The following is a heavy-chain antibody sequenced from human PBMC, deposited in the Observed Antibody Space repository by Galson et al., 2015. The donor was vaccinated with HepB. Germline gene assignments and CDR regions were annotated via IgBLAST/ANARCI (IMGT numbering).Heavy chain of an antibody. D-gene: IGHD3-16*01. CDR1: GYTFTGYY. Sequence: SVKVSCKASGYTFTGYYIHWVRQVPGQGLEWMGWINPHSGGTTYAQKFQGRVTMTRETSIRTAYMELSSLRSDDTAVYYCASAACTYTTSCSPDFPWGQGTLVTVSS. CDR3: ASAACTYTTSCSPDFP. V-gene: IGHV1-2*02. CDR2: INPHSGGT. J-gene: IGHJ5*02.